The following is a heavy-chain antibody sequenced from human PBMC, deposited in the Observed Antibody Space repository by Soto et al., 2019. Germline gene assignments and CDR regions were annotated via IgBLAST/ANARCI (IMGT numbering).Heavy chain of an antibody. D-gene: IGHD6-19*01. Sequence: ASVKVSCKASGYTFTSYDINWVRQATGQGLEWMGWMNPNSGNTGYAQKFQGRVTMTRNTSISTAYMELSSLRSEDTAVYYCASERRRPSSSGLDAFDIWGQGTMVTVSS. CDR3: ASERRRPSSSGLDAFDI. CDR2: MNPNSGNT. V-gene: IGHV1-8*01. J-gene: IGHJ3*02. CDR1: GYTFTSYD.